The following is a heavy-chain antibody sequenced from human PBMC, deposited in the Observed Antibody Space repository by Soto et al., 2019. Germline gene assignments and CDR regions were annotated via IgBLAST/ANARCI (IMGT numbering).Heavy chain of an antibody. Sequence: QLQLQESGPGLVKPSETLSLTCTVSGGSISSSSYYWGWIRQPPGKGLEWIGSIYYSGSTYYNPSLESRVTMSVDTSKNQFSLKLSSVTAADTAVYYCARLWFGELLEYYFDYWGQGTLVTVSS. D-gene: IGHD3-10*01. CDR3: ARLWFGELLEYYFDY. V-gene: IGHV4-39*01. CDR1: GGSISSSSYY. CDR2: IYYSGST. J-gene: IGHJ4*02.